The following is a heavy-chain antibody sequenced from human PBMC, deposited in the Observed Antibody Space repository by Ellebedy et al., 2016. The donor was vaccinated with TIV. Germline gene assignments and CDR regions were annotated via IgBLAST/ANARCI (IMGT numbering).Heavy chain of an antibody. CDR1: GYTFTAYP. CDR3: ARDSRYNWNDWDYYHMDV. CDR2: INTNTGNP. Sequence: ASVKVSCKASGYTFTAYPMNWVRQAPGQGIEWLGWINTNTGNPTYSQGFRGQFVFSLDTSVSTAYLEISGLRAEDTAVYYCARDSRYNWNDWDYYHMDVWGRGTTVTVSS. J-gene: IGHJ6*03. V-gene: IGHV7-4-1*02. D-gene: IGHD1-1*01.